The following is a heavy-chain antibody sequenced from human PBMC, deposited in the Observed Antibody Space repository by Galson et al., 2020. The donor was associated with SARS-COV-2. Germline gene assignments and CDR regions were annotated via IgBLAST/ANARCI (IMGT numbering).Heavy chain of an antibody. D-gene: IGHD2-8*02. CDR3: ARGGWSTSSRGYYYYYMDV. Sequence: SVKVSCKASGGTFSSYAISWVRQAPGQGLEWMGGIIPIFGTANYAQRFQGRVTITADESTSTAYMELSSLRSEDTAVYYCARGGWSTSSRGYYYYYMDVWGKGTTVTVSS. J-gene: IGHJ6*03. CDR2: IIPIFGTA. V-gene: IGHV1-69*13. CDR1: GGTFSSYA.